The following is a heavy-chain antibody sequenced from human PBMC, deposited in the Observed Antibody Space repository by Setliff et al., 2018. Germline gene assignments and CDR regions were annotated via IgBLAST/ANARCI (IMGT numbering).Heavy chain of an antibody. CDR1: GGTFSHYY. D-gene: IGHD6-6*01. CDR2: INHSGST. CDR3: ARGRNVAARLLDT. Sequence: SETLSLTCAAYGGTFSHYYWTWIRQSPGKGLGWIGEINHSGSTNYNPSLKSRVTISIDTSKDQFSLRMSSVSAADAAIYYCARGRNVAARLLDTWGQGSQVTVSS. J-gene: IGHJ5*02. V-gene: IGHV4-34*01.